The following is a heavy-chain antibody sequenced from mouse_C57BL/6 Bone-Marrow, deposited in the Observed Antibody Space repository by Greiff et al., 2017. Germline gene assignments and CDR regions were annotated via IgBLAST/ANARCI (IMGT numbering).Heavy chain of an antibody. Sequence: EVQLQQSGAVLARPGASVKMSCKTSGYTFTSYWMHWVKQRPGQGLDWMGAIHPGNSDTSYNQKFKGKAKLTAGTAASTAYMELSSLTTEDSAVYYCTTDPRQVYFDYWGQGTTLTVSS. D-gene: IGHD3-2*01. V-gene: IGHV1-5*01. CDR3: TTDPRQVYFDY. CDR2: IHPGNSDT. CDR1: GYTFTSYW. J-gene: IGHJ2*01.